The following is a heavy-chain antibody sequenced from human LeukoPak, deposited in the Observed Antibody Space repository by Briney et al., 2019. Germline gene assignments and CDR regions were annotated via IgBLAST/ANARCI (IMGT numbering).Heavy chain of an antibody. CDR1: GGSISSYY. CDR3: ARGGQYGSGSYYTYYYYGMDV. D-gene: IGHD3-10*01. V-gene: IGHV4-4*07. CDR2: IYTSRST. Sequence: SETLSLTCTVSGGSISSYYWSWIRQPAGKGLEWIARIYTSRSTNYNPSLKSRVTMSVDTSKNQFSLKLSSVTAADTAVYYCARGGQYGSGSYYTYYYYGMDVWGQGTTVTVSS. J-gene: IGHJ6*02.